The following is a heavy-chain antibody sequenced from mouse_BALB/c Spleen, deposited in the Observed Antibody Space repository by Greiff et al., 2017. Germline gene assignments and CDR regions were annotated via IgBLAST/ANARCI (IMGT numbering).Heavy chain of an antibody. V-gene: IGHV3-2*02. CDR1: GYSITSDYA. CDR3: ARCLYYYDY. J-gene: IGHJ2*01. CDR2: ISYSGST. Sequence: EVKLMESGPGLVKPSQSLSLTCTVTGYSITSDYAWNWIRQFPGNKLEWMGYISYSGSTSYNPSLKSRISITRDTSKNQFFLQLNSVTTEDTATYYCARCLYYYDYWGQGTTLTVSS.